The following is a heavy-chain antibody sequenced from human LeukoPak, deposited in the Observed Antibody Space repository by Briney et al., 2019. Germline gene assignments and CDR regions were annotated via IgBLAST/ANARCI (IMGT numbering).Heavy chain of an antibody. D-gene: IGHD3-22*01. CDR1: GVSVSSGSYY. Sequence: QSSETLSLTCTVSGVSVSSGSYYWSWIRQPPGKGLEWIGYIYYSGSTNYNPSLKSRVTISVDTSKNQFSLKLNSVTAADTAVYYCARETYYDSSGSPSPRGMDVWGQGTTVTVSS. J-gene: IGHJ6*02. V-gene: IGHV4-61*01. CDR2: IYYSGST. CDR3: ARETYYDSSGSPSPRGMDV.